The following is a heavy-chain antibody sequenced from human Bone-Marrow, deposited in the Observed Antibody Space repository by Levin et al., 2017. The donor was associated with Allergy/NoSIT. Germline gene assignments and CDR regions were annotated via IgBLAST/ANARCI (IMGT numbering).Heavy chain of an antibody. CDR1: GITFIESA. J-gene: IGHJ2*01. CDR2: LSSSSAKT. V-gene: IGHV3-23*01. D-gene: IGHD3-22*01. Sequence: GESLKISCTASGITFIESAMSWVRQAPGKGLDWVSSLSSSSAKTYYAESVKGRFTISRDNSKNTLFLQMNSLRADDTAVYYCARGPMYEHDSRGYSFKWYFDLWGRGTLVTVSS. CDR3: ARGPMYEHDSRGYSFKWYFDL.